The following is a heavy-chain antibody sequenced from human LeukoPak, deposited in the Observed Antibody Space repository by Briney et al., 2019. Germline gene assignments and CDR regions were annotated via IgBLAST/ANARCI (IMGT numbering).Heavy chain of an antibody. CDR1: GFTFSSYA. V-gene: IGHV3-30-3*01. Sequence: PGGSLRLSCAASGFTFSSYAMHWVRQAPGKGLEWVAVISYDGSNKYYADSVKGRFTISRDNSKNTLYLQMNSLRAEDTAVYYCARDRRLTYFDDWGQGTLVTVSS. CDR3: ARDRRLTYFDD. J-gene: IGHJ4*02. D-gene: IGHD6-25*01. CDR2: ISYDGSNK.